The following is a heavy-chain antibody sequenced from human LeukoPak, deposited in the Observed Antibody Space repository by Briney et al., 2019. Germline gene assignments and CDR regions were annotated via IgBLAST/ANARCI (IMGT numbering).Heavy chain of an antibody. D-gene: IGHD3-22*01. CDR3: WRGGDSSGYYHSPPGSAVDY. V-gene: IGHV4-34*01. Sequence: SETLSLTCAVYGGSFSGYYWSWVRQPPGKGLEWIGEINHSGSTTYHTAPKSRVPIPVDTSKNQFSLTLSSVPGADPAAYYLWRGGDSSGYYHSPPGSAVDYWGQGTLVTVSS. J-gene: IGHJ4*02. CDR1: GGSFSGYY. CDR2: INHSGST.